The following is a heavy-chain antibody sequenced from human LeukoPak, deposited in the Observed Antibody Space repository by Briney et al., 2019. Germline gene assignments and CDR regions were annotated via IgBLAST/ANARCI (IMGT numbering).Heavy chain of an antibody. Sequence: GASVKVSCKASGGTFSSYAISWVRQAPGQGLEWMGWINPNSGGTNYAQKFQGRVTMTRDTSISTAYMELSRLRSDDTAVYYCARDGVAGTINYYYYYMDVWGKGTTVTISS. D-gene: IGHD6-19*01. CDR2: INPNSGGT. J-gene: IGHJ6*03. V-gene: IGHV1-2*02. CDR1: GGTFSSYA. CDR3: ARDGVAGTINYYYYYMDV.